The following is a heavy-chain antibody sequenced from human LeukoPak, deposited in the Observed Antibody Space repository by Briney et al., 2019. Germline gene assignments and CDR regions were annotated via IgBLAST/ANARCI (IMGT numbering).Heavy chain of an antibody. D-gene: IGHD4-23*01. Sequence: PSETLSLTCTVSGGSISRTTDYWGWIRHPPGKGLEWIGSIYYSGSTYYNPSLKSRVTISVDTSKNQFSLKLSSVTAADTAVYYCARPDYGGNSLDYWGQGTLVTVSS. CDR2: IYYSGST. V-gene: IGHV4-39*01. CDR1: GGSISRTTDY. J-gene: IGHJ4*02. CDR3: ARPDYGGNSLDY.